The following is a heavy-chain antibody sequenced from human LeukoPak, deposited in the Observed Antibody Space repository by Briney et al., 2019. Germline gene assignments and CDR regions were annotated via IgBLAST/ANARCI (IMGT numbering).Heavy chain of an antibody. V-gene: IGHV3-21*01. CDR2: ISSSSSYI. CDR3: ARANSPFSRDGSYFDY. J-gene: IGHJ4*02. D-gene: IGHD5-24*01. Sequence: PGGSLRLSCAASGFTFSSYSMTWVRQAPGKGLEWVSSISSSSSYIYYADSVKGRFTISRDNAKNSLYLQMNSLRAEDTAVYYCARANSPFSRDGSYFDYWGQGTLVTVSS. CDR1: GFTFSSYS.